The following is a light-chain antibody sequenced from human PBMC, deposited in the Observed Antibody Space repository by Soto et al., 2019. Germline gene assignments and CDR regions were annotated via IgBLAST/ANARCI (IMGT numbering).Light chain of an antibody. CDR2: DAT. CDR3: QQRQHWPPIT. V-gene: IGKV3-11*01. CDR1: QSVSIY. J-gene: IGKJ5*01. Sequence: VVLTQSPATLSFSPGDTAALSCRASQSVSIYLAWYQKKPGQAPRLLIYDATNRATGIPARFRGSGSGTDFTLTISSLEPEDFAVYYCQQRQHWPPITFGQGTGLEIK.